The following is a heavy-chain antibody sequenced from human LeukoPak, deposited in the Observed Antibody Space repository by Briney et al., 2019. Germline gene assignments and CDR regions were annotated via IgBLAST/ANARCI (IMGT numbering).Heavy chain of an antibody. CDR1: GFTFSSYW. CDR3: ARSHQAHHY. Sequence: PGRSLRLSSAASGFTFSSYWMHWVRQVPGKGLVWVARINPGGSSITYADSVKGRFTISRDNAKNTLYLQMDSLRAEDTGVYYCARSHQAHHYWGQGTLVTVTS. V-gene: IGHV3-74*01. J-gene: IGHJ4*02. D-gene: IGHD2-2*01. CDR2: INPGGSSI.